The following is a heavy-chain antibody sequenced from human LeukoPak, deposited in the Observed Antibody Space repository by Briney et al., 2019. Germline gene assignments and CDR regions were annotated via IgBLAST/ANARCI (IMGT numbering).Heavy chain of an antibody. J-gene: IGHJ3*02. V-gene: IGHV3-53*01. CDR2: IYSGGST. Sequence: GGSLRLSCAASGCTVSSNYMSWVRQAPGKGLEWVSVIYSGGSTYYADSVKGRFTISRDNSKNTLSLQMNSLRAEDTAVYYCASILDDSSGYYFSDAFDIWGQGTMVTVSS. CDR3: ASILDDSSGYYFSDAFDI. D-gene: IGHD3-22*01. CDR1: GCTVSSNY.